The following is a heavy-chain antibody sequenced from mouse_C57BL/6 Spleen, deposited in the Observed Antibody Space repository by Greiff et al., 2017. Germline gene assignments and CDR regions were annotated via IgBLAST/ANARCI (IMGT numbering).Heavy chain of an antibody. J-gene: IGHJ2*01. CDR2: ISDGGSYT. Sequence: EVKLVESGGGLVKPGGSLKLSCAASGFTFSSYAMSWVRQTPEKRLEWVATISDGGSYTYYPDNVQGRFTISRDNAKNNLYLQMSHLKSEDTAMYYCARDAYGSSGYWGQGTTLTVSS. CDR1: GFTFSSYA. CDR3: ARDAYGSSGY. D-gene: IGHD1-1*01. V-gene: IGHV5-4*01.